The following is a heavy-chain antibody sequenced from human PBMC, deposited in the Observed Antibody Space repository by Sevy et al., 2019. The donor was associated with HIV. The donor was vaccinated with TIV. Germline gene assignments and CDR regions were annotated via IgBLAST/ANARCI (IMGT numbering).Heavy chain of an antibody. CDR2: IYPGDSDT. CDR3: ARGPIAVAGTNFPFDY. D-gene: IGHD6-19*01. Sequence: GESLKISCKGSGYSFTSYWIGWVRQMPGKGLEWMGIIYPGDSDTRYSPSFQGQVTISAVKSISTAYLQWSSLKASDTAMYYCARGPIAVAGTNFPFDYWGQGTLVTVSS. V-gene: IGHV5-51*01. J-gene: IGHJ4*02. CDR1: GYSFTSYW.